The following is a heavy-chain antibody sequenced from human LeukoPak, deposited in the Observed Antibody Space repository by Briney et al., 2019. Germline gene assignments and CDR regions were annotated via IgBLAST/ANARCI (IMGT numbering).Heavy chain of an antibody. Sequence: SETLSLTCTVSGGSISSYYWSWIRQPPGKGLEWIGYIYYSGSTNYNPSLKSRVTISVDTSKNQFSLKLSSVTAADTAVYYCASSGYSGYGTANNWFDPWGQGTLVTVSS. J-gene: IGHJ5*02. CDR2: IYYSGST. V-gene: IGHV4-59*08. D-gene: IGHD5-12*01. CDR1: GGSISSYY. CDR3: ASSGYSGYGTANNWFDP.